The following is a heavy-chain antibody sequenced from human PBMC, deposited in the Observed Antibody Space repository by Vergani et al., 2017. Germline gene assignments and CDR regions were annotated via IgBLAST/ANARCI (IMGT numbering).Heavy chain of an antibody. V-gene: IGHV4-39*01. J-gene: IGHJ4*02. CDR2: IYYSGST. CDR1: GGSISSSSYY. CDR3: ARGLVVAARVPPDY. D-gene: IGHD2-15*01. Sequence: QLQLQESGPGLVKPSETLSLTCTVSGGSISSSSYYWGWIRQPPGKGLEWIGSIYYSGSTYYNPSLKSRVTISVDTSKNQFSLKLSSVSDADTAVYYCARGLVVAARVPPDYWGQGTLVTVSS.